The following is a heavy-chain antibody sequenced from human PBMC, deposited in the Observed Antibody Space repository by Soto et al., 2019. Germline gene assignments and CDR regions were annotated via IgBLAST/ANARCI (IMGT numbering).Heavy chain of an antibody. Sequence: EVQLVESGGGLIQPGGSLRLSCAASGFTVSSNYMSWVRQAPGKGLEWVSVIYSGGSTYYADSVKGRFTISRDNSKNTLYLQMNSLRAEDTAVYYCARGDRYYYYGMDVWGQGTTVTVSS. CDR3: ARGDRYYYYGMDV. CDR1: GFTVSSNY. CDR2: IYSGGST. J-gene: IGHJ6*02. V-gene: IGHV3-53*01.